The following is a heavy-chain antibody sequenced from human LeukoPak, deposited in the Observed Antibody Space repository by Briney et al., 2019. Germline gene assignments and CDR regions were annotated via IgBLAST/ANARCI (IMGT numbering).Heavy chain of an antibody. V-gene: IGHV5-51*01. CDR3: ARERGFGELATFDP. D-gene: IGHD3-10*01. J-gene: IGHJ5*02. CDR2: IYPGDSDT. CDR1: GYSFANYW. Sequence: GESLKISCKGSGYSFANYWIAWVRQMPGKGLEWMGIIYPGDSDTRYSPSFKGQVTISADKSISPAYLQWSSLKASDTAMYYCARERGFGELATFDPWGQGTLVTVSS.